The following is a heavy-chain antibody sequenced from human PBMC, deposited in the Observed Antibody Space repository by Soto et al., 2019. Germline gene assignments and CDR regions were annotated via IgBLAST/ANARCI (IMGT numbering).Heavy chain of an antibody. J-gene: IGHJ3*02. CDR1: GGAFGSNA. CDR3: AREGYTFGPGAVRGAFDI. V-gene: IGHV1-69*15. Sequence: QVQLVQSETEVRKPGSSVKVSCRASGGAFGSNAISWVRQAPGQGLEWMGNIIPIFGTTKNAQKFQGRVTITADESTDTAYMESSSLRSEDTAIYYCAREGYTFGPGAVRGAFDIWGQGTMVTVSS. D-gene: IGHD3-16*01. CDR2: IIPIFGTT.